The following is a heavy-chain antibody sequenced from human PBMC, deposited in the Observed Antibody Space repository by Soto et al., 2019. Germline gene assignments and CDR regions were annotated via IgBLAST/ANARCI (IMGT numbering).Heavy chain of an antibody. Sequence: QVQLVESGGGVVQPGRSLRLSCAASGFTFSSYGMHWVRQAPGKGLEWVAVIWYDGSNKYYADSVKGRFTISRDNSKNTLYLQMNSLSAEDTAVYYCARERYSSGWDDFDSWGQGTLVTVSS. CDR1: GFTFSSYG. CDR3: ARERYSSGWDDFDS. J-gene: IGHJ4*02. D-gene: IGHD6-19*01. V-gene: IGHV3-33*01. CDR2: IWYDGSNK.